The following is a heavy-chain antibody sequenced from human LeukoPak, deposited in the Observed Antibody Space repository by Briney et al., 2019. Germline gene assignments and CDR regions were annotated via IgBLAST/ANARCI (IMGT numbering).Heavy chain of an antibody. CDR3: AKTLYCTSTSCSGYFDY. D-gene: IGHD2-2*01. CDR1: GFNFSTYG. V-gene: IGHV3-30*02. Sequence: GGSLRLSCAASGFNFSTYGMHWVRQAPGKGLEWVAFKRYDGNYKYYADSVKGRFTISRDNSKNTLYLQMNSLRAEDTAVYYCAKTLYCTSTSCSGYFDYWGQGTLVTVSS. CDR2: KRYDGNYK. J-gene: IGHJ4*02.